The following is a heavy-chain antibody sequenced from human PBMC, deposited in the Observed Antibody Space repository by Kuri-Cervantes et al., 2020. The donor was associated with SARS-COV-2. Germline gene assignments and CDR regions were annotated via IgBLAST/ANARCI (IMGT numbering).Heavy chain of an antibody. CDR3: SRAGPGVSWDF. CDR1: GFTFSDHT. D-gene: IGHD2-8*01. J-gene: IGHJ4*02. V-gene: IGHV3-72*01. CDR2: IKNKDQGYTT. Sequence: GGSLRLSCAASGFTFSDHTMDWVRQAPGKGLEWVGRIKNKDQGYTTYYAAFVKGRFTISRDDSKDSLYLQLNSLRSEDTALYYCSRAGPGVSWDFWGQGTLVTVSS.